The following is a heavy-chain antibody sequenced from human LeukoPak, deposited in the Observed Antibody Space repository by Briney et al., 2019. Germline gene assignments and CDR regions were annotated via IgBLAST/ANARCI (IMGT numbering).Heavy chain of an antibody. V-gene: IGHV3-74*01. J-gene: IGHJ3*02. Sequence: PGGSLRLSCAAAGFTFSSYWMHWVRQAPGKGLVWVSRINSDGSSTSYADSVKGRFNISRDNAKNTLYLQMNSLRAEDTAVYYCARDHPPTLVRGVYDAFDIWGQGTMVTVSS. CDR2: INSDGSST. D-gene: IGHD3-10*01. CDR1: GFTFSSYW. CDR3: ARDHPPTLVRGVYDAFDI.